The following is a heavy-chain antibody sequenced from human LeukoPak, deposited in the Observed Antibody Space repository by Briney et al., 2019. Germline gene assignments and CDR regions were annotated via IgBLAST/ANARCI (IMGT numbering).Heavy chain of an antibody. J-gene: IGHJ1*01. D-gene: IGHD3-22*01. Sequence: GGSLRLSCIASGFNLHDHAMHWVRQVPGKGLEWVSGLSSNSAYRAYADSVKRRFTISRDNAKNSLSLFMNSLRAEDTALYYCAQDAASSGYLWYFESWGQGTLVTVSS. V-gene: IGHV3-9*01. CDR2: LSSNSAYR. CDR3: AQDAASSGYLWYFES. CDR1: GFNLHDHA.